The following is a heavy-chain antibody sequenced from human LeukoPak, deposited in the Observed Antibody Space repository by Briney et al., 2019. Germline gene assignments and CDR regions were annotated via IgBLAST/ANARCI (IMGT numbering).Heavy chain of an antibody. Sequence: GGSLRLSCAASGFTFSDYYMSWIRQAPGKGLEWVSYISSSGSTIYYADSVKGRFTISRDSAKNSLYLQMNSLRAEDTAVYYCARDHRIAVAGTLDYWGQGTLVTVSS. J-gene: IGHJ4*02. CDR1: GFTFSDYY. CDR3: ARDHRIAVAGTLDY. CDR2: ISSSGSTI. D-gene: IGHD6-19*01. V-gene: IGHV3-11*04.